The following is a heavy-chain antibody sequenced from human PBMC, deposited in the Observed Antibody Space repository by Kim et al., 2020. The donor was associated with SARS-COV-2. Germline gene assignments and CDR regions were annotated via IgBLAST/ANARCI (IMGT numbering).Heavy chain of an antibody. CDR1: GGSISSNDYY. J-gene: IGHJ6*03. CDR3: ARGIFGVGIIPYYYYYMDV. D-gene: IGHD3-3*01. Sequence: SETLSLTCTVSGGSISSNDYYWDWIRQPPGKGLEWIGSISYSGRTYYNPSLESRVTISVDTSKNQISLKLSSVTAADTGVYYCARGIFGVGIIPYYYYYMDVWAKGNRVNVSS. CDR2: ISYSGRT. V-gene: IGHV4-39*01.